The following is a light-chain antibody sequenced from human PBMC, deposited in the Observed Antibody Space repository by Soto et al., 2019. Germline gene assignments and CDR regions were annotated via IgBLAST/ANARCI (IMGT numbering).Light chain of an antibody. V-gene: IGKV3-15*01. CDR3: QQYYNWPLT. CDR1: ENVKFN. CDR2: NAS. J-gene: IGKJ5*01. Sequence: EIVMTQSPDTLSVSPGERATLSYRASENVKFNLAWYQQRPGQAPRLLFYNASTRATAFPARFSGGGSGTDYILTISSLQSEDFAVYYCQQYYNWPLTFGQGTRLEIK.